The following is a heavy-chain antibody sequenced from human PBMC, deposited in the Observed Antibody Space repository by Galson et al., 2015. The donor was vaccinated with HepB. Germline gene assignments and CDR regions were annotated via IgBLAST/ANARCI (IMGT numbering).Heavy chain of an antibody. Sequence: SLRLSCAASGFTFSSYAMHWVRQAPGKGLEWVAVISYDGSNKYYADSVKGRFTISRDNSKNTLYLQMNSLRAEDTAVYYCARDAGKVWYSSGLPPHTFDYWGQGTLVTVSS. CDR1: GFTFSSYA. D-gene: IGHD6-19*01. CDR3: ARDAGKVWYSSGLPPHTFDY. V-gene: IGHV3-30-3*01. J-gene: IGHJ4*02. CDR2: ISYDGSNK.